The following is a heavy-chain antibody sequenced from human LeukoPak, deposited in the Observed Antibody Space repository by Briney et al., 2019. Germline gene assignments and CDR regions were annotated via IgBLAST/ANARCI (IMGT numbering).Heavy chain of an antibody. CDR3: ARDGSGYFDY. D-gene: IGHD3-10*01. J-gene: IGHJ4*02. CDR1: GGSISSYY. Sequence: SETLSLTCTVSGGSISSYYWSWIRQPPGKGLGWIGYIYYSGSTNYNPSLKSRVTISVDTSKNQFSLKLSSVTAADTAVYYCARDGSGYFDYWGQGTLVTVSS. CDR2: IYYSGST. V-gene: IGHV4-59*01.